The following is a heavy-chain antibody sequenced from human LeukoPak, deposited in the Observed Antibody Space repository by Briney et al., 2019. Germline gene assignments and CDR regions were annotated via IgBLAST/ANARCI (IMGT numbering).Heavy chain of an antibody. Sequence: PGGSLRLSCAASGFTVSSNYMSWVRQAPGKGLEWVSVICSGGSTYYADSVKGRFTISRDNSKNTLYLQMNSLRAEDTAVYYCARAPHIAATLGFDYWGQGTLVTVSS. V-gene: IGHV3-66*01. D-gene: IGHD2-15*01. J-gene: IGHJ4*02. CDR2: ICSGGST. CDR3: ARAPHIAATLGFDY. CDR1: GFTVSSNY.